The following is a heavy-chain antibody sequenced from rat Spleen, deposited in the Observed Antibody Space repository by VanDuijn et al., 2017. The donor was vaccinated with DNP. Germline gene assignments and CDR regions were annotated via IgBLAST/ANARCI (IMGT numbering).Heavy chain of an antibody. CDR3: VRWNSGHFDY. CDR1: GFTFSSYG. CDR2: ISPSGGST. V-gene: IGHV5-19*01. D-gene: IGHD4-3*01. Sequence: EVRLVESGGGLVQPGRSLKLSCAASGFTFSSYGMHWFRQAPTKGLEWVASISPSGGSTYYRDSMKGRFTISRDNAKSTLYLQMDSLRSEDTATYYCVRWNSGHFDYWGQGVMVTVSS. J-gene: IGHJ2*01.